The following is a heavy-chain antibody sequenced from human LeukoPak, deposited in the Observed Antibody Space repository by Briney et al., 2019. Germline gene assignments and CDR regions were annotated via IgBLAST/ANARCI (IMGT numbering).Heavy chain of an antibody. D-gene: IGHD2-2*02. CDR2: ISAYNGNT. J-gene: IGHJ1*01. Sequence: ASVKVSCKASGYTFTIYGISWVRQAPGQGLEWMGWISAYNGNTNYAQKLQGRVTMTTDTSTSTAYMELRSLRSDDTAVYYCARDLEDIVVVSAAIVYFQHWGQGTLVTVSS. V-gene: IGHV1-18*04. CDR1: GYTFTIYG. CDR3: ARDLEDIVVVSAAIVYFQH.